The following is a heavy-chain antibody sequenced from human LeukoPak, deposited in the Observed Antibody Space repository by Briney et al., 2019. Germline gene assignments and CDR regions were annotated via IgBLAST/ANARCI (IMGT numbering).Heavy chain of an antibody. CDR3: ARGLSAVVY. CDR1: GVSFSGYY. J-gene: IGHJ4*02. Sequence: SETLSLTCAVYGVSFSGYYWSWIRQPPGKGLEWIGEINHSGSTNYNPSLKSRVTISVDTSKKQFSLKLSSVTAADTAVYYCARGLSAVVYWGQGTLVTVSS. CDR2: INHSGST. V-gene: IGHV4-34*01. D-gene: IGHD3-16*02.